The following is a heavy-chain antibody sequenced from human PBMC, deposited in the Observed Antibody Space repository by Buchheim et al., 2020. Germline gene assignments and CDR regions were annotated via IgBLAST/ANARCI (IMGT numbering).Heavy chain of an antibody. CDR2: MNPNSGNT. CDR1: GYTFTSYD. CDR3: ARGHPQKYYDIWAGYLNYYYYYYGMDV. D-gene: IGHD3-9*01. V-gene: IGHV1-8*01. Sequence: QVQLVQSGAEVKKPGASVKVSCKASGYTFTSYDINWVRQAPGQGLEWMGWMNPNSGNTGYAQKFQGRVTMTRNTSISTAYMVLTSLRSEDTAVYYCARGHPQKYYDIWAGYLNYYYYYYGMDVWGQGTT. J-gene: IGHJ6*02.